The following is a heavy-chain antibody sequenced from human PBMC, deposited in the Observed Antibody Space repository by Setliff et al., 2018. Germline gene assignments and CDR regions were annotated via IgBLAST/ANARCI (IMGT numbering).Heavy chain of an antibody. J-gene: IGHJ4*02. CDR3: ARENGYCSGGACYFMFDY. V-gene: IGHV4-61*09. D-gene: IGHD2-15*01. CDR2: FHTGGAT. Sequence: SETLSLTCSVSGGSISSGGFYWSWIRQSAGRGLEWIGHFHTGGATEYNLSLKSRVTLSLDTSKNQFSLELSSVTAADTAMYYCARENGYCSGGACYFMFDYWGQGTLVTVSS. CDR1: GGSISSGGFY.